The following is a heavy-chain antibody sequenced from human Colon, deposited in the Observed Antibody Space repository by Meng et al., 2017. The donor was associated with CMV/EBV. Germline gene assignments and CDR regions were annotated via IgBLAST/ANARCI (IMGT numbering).Heavy chain of an antibody. Sequence: SSSSGGYYWSWIRQHPGKGLEWIGYIYYSGSTYYNPSLKSRVTISVDTSKNQFSLKLSSVTAADTAVYYCARDRGSSTSYYYYGMDVWGQGTTVTVSS. J-gene: IGHJ6*02. CDR3: ARDRGSSTSYYYYGMDV. V-gene: IGHV4-31*02. D-gene: IGHD2-2*01. CDR1: SSSSGGYY. CDR2: IYYSGST.